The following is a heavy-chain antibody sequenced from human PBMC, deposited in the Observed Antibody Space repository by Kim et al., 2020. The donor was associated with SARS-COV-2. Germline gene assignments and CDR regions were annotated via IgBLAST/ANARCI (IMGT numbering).Heavy chain of an antibody. CDR2: IYHSGST. J-gene: IGHJ3*02. Sequence: SETLSLTCAVSGGSIYSSNWWSWVRQPPGKGLEWIGEIYHSGSTNYNPSLKSRVTISVDKSKNQFSLKLSSVTAADTAVYYCARGSSSWSPNAFDIWGQGTMVTVSS. CDR1: GGSIYSSNW. V-gene: IGHV4-4*02. CDR3: ARGSSSWSPNAFDI. D-gene: IGHD6-13*01.